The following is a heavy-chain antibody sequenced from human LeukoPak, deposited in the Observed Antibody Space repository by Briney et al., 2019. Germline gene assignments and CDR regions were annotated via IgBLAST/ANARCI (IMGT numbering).Heavy chain of an antibody. V-gene: IGHV3-30*02. CDR1: GFTFSSYS. D-gene: IGHD6-13*01. J-gene: IGHJ4*02. Sequence: GGSLRLSCAASGFTFSSYSMTWVRQAPGKGLEWVAFIHYDGSNNYYADSVKGRFTISRDNSKNTLYLQMNTLRADDTAVYYCAKDHGSSDWYYFDYWGQGTLVTVSS. CDR3: AKDHGSSDWYYFDY. CDR2: IHYDGSNN.